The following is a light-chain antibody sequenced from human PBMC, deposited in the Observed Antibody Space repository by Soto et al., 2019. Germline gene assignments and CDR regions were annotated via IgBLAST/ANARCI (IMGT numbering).Light chain of an antibody. Sequence: QSPGTLSLSPGERATLSSRPSQSVSNNYLAWYKQKPGQAPRLLIYGASNRAIGIPDRFSGSGSGTDFTLTISRLEPEDIAVYYWQQSGRPGPFGQGTKV. CDR2: GAS. CDR1: QSVSNNY. J-gene: IGKJ1*01. V-gene: IGKV3-20*01. CDR3: QQSGRPGP.